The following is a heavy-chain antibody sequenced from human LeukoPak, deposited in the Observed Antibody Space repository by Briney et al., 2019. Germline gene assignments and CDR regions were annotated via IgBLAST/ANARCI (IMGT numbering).Heavy chain of an antibody. Sequence: PGGSPRFSCAVSGFTFSSYWMSWVRQAPGKGLEWVANIKQDGSEKYYVDSVKGRFTISRDNAKNSLYLQMNSLRAEDTAVYYCASLLFTPVDAFDIWGQGTMVTVSS. D-gene: IGHD2-15*01. CDR1: GFTFSSYW. CDR2: IKQDGSEK. J-gene: IGHJ3*02. V-gene: IGHV3-7*01. CDR3: ASLLFTPVDAFDI.